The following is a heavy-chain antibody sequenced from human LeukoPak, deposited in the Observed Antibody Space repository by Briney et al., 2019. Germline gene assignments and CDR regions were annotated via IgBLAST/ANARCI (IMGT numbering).Heavy chain of an antibody. D-gene: IGHD3-10*01. J-gene: IGHJ3*02. CDR1: GYTFTSYY. Sequence: EASVKVSCKASGYTFTSYYMHWVRQAPGQGLEWMGIINPSGGSTSYAQKFQGRVTMTRDMSTSTVYMELSSLRSEDTAVYYCARELPGGRMVRGVITRDDGFDIWGQGTMVTVSS. CDR3: ARELPGGRMVRGVITRDDGFDI. CDR2: INPSGGST. V-gene: IGHV1-46*01.